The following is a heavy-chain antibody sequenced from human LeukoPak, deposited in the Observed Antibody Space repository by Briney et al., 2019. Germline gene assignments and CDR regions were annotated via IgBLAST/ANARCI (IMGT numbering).Heavy chain of an antibody. CDR3: AKDPRSAAYYGIDV. Sequence: PGVSLRLACAASGFTFSSYAMSWVRQAPGKGLEWVSAISGSGGSTDYADSVKGRFTISRDNSKTTLYLQMNSLRAEDTAVYYCAKDPRSAAYYGIDVWGPGTTVTVSS. J-gene: IGHJ6*02. V-gene: IGHV3-23*01. CDR2: ISGSGGST. CDR1: GFTFSSYA. D-gene: IGHD6-19*01.